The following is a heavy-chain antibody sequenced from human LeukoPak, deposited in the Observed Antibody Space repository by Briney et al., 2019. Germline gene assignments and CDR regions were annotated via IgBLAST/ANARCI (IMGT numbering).Heavy chain of an antibody. CDR3: ARHGGIVVVPAAIHAFDI. V-gene: IGHV4-31*03. CDR2: IYYSGST. D-gene: IGHD2-2*02. Sequence: NPSETLSLTCTVSGGSISSGGYYWSWIRQHPGKGLEWIGYIYYSGSTYYNPSLKSRVTISVDTSKNQFSLKLSSVTAADTAVYYCARHGGIVVVPAAIHAFDIWGQGTMVTVSS. J-gene: IGHJ3*02. CDR1: GGSISSGGYY.